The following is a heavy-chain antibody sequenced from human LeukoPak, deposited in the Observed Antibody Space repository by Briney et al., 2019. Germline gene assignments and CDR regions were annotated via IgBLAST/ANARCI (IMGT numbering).Heavy chain of an antibody. J-gene: IGHJ4*02. V-gene: IGHV3-30*04. D-gene: IGHD3-9*01. CDR2: ISYDGSNK. Sequence: GGSLRLSCAASGFTFSSYAMRWVRQAPGKELEWVAVISYDGSNKYYADSVKGRFTISRDNSKNTLYLQMNSLRAEDTAVYYCARVLRYFDLPLDWGQGTLVTVSS. CDR3: ARVLRYFDLPLD. CDR1: GFTFSSYA.